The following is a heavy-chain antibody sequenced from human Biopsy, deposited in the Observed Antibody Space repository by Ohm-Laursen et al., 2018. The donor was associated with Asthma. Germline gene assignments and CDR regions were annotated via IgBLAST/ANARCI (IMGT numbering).Heavy chain of an antibody. CDR3: ARVRGAFYESSVKNAFDV. Sequence: GTLSLTCTVSGGSIGIYYWGWIRQPPGRGREYIGYTHYSGTTNTDPSLTGRVTMSVDTSKNQFSLKVTSVTAADTAVYFCARVRGAFYESSVKNAFDVWGQGTMVTVSS. J-gene: IGHJ3*01. CDR2: THYSGTT. D-gene: IGHD3-22*01. V-gene: IGHV4-59*01. CDR1: GGSIGIYY.